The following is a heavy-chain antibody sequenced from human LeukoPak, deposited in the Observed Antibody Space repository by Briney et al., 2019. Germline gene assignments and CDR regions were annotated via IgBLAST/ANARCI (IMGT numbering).Heavy chain of an antibody. CDR1: GYTFTDYW. V-gene: IGHV5-51*01. J-gene: IGHJ4*02. CDR3: ARDKPYYYGSGRVFDY. D-gene: IGHD3-10*01. CDR2: ISPGDSNI. Sequence: GESLKISCKGSGYTFTDYWIAWVRQLPGKGLEWMGIISPGDSNIRYSPSFQGQVTISVDKSISTAYLQWSSLKASDTAMYYCARDKPYYYGSGRVFDYWGQGTLVTVSS.